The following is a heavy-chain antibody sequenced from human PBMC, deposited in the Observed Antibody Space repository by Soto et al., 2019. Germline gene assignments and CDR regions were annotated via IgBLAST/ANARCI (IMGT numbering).Heavy chain of an antibody. D-gene: IGHD3-9*01. J-gene: IGHJ5*02. CDR3: AKDFDWWEAIPGDLFDP. CDR2: ISGSGGST. Sequence: LWLSWASSEFTFSSCAMNWVRQAPGKGLEWVSAISGSGGSTYYADSVKGRFTISRDNSKNTLYLQMNSLRAEDTAVYYCAKDFDWWEAIPGDLFDPLCQLTL. CDR1: EFTFSSCA. V-gene: IGHV3-23*01.